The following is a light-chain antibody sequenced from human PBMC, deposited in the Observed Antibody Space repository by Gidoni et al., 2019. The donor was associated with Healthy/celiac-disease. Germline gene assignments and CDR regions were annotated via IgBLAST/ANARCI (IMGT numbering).Light chain of an antibody. Sequence: QSVLTQPPSVSGAPGQPVTISCPGRSSNIGAGYDVHWYQQLPGPDPTLLIYGTSNRPSGVPYRFSGSKSGTAASLAISGLQAEDEADYYCQSYDSSLSGLVFGGGTKLTVL. CDR1: SSNIGAGYD. CDR2: GTS. CDR3: QSYDSSLSGLV. J-gene: IGLJ2*01. V-gene: IGLV1-40*01.